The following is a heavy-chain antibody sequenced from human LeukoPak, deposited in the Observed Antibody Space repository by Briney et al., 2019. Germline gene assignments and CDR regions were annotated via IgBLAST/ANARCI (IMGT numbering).Heavy chain of an antibody. Sequence: PGGSLRLSCAASGFTFNTYAMSWVRQAPGKGLEWVASISGSGISTYYADSVKGRFTISRDNSKNILYLQMNSLRAEDTAVYYCARADPWPFDYWGQGTLVTVSS. D-gene: IGHD5-12*01. CDR3: ARADPWPFDY. CDR2: ISGSGIST. CDR1: GFTFNTYA. J-gene: IGHJ4*02. V-gene: IGHV3-23*01.